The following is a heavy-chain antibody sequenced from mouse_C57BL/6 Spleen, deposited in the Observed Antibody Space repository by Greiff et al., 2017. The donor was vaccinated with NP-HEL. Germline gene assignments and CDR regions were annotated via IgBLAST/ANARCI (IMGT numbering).Heavy chain of an antibody. Sequence: VQLQQSGPELVKPGASVKISCKASGYSFTGYYMNWVKQSPEKSLEWIGEINPSTGGTTYNQKFKAKATLTVDKSSSTAYMQLKSLTSEDSAVYYCARRGITTGGGFAYWGQGTLVTVSA. CDR3: ARRGITTGGGFAY. CDR2: INPSTGGT. V-gene: IGHV1-42*01. CDR1: GYSFTGYY. D-gene: IGHD1-1*01. J-gene: IGHJ3*01.